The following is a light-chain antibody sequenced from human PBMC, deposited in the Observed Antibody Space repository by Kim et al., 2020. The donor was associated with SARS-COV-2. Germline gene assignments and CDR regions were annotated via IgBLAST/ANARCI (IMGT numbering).Light chain of an antibody. CDR1: SLRSYY. CDR2: GKN. J-gene: IGLJ2*01. CDR3: NSRGSNDNVL. Sequence: SSELTQDPAVSVALGQTVRITCQGDSLRSYYATWYQQKPGQAPIVVNYGKNNRPSGIPDRFSGSSSGDTASLTITGTQAGDEADYYCNSRGSNDNVLFGGGTQLTVL. V-gene: IGLV3-19*01.